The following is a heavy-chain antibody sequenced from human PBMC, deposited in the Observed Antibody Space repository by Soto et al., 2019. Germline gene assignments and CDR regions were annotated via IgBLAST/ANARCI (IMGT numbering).Heavy chain of an antibody. V-gene: IGHV3-23*01. J-gene: IGHJ4*02. D-gene: IGHD1-26*01. CDR2: ISGSGGST. Sequence: EVQLLEFGGGLVQPGGSLRLSCAAPGFTFSSYAMSWVRQAPGKGLEWVSVISGSGGSTYYADSVKGRFTISRDNSKNTLYLQMNSRRAEDTAVYYCAKRGSGSQFDYWGQGTLVTVSS. CDR3: AKRGSGSQFDY. CDR1: GFTFSSYA.